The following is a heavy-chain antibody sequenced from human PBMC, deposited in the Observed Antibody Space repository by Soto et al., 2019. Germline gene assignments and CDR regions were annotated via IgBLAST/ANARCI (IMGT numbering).Heavy chain of an antibody. V-gene: IGHV1-46*01. J-gene: IGHJ6*02. CDR3: ARGGKIVDTGIGYYYYHAMDV. Sequence: QVQLVQSGAEVKKPGASVKASCKASGYTFTSYYIHWVRQAPGQGLEWMGIFNLTGDTASYAPKLQGRVTMTRDTSTGTAYMELGSLRSEDTVVYYCARGGKIVDTGIGYYYYHAMDVWGQGTTVTVS. CDR2: FNLTGDTA. CDR1: GYTFTSYY. D-gene: IGHD5-18*01.